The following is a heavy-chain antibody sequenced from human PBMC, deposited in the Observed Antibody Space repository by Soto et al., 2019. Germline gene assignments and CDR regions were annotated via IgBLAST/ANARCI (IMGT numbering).Heavy chain of an antibody. CDR3: ARDTEFYGSGSYYYYYDMDV. Sequence: GGSLRLSCAASGFTFNRYGMHWVRQAPDKGLAWVAVIWCDGRNKYYADSVKGRFTISRDNSQNTLYLQMNSLRAEDTAVYYCARDTEFYGSGSYYYYYDMDVGGKGTTIIVAT. D-gene: IGHD3-10*01. CDR2: IWCDGRNK. V-gene: IGHV3-33*01. CDR1: GFTFNRYG. J-gene: IGHJ6*04.